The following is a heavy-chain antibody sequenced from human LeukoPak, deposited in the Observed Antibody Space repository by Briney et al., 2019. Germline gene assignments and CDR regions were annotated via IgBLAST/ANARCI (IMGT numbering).Heavy chain of an antibody. D-gene: IGHD1-1*01. Sequence: GGSLRLSCAASGFTFSSYAMAWVRQAPGKGLEWVSTTSDSGTGTHYADSVRGRFTISRDNSKNTLYLQMNSLRAEGTAIYYCAMQLWSPGYWGQGTLVTVSS. J-gene: IGHJ4*02. V-gene: IGHV3-23*01. CDR3: AMQLWSPGY. CDR2: TSDSGTGT. CDR1: GFTFSSYA.